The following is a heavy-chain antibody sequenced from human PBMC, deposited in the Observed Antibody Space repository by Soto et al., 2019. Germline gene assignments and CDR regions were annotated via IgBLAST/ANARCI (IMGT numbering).Heavy chain of an antibody. CDR2: ISGSGGST. J-gene: IGHJ4*02. Sequence: GGSLRLSCAASGFTFSSYAMSWVRQAPGKGLEWVSAISGSGGSTYYADSVKGRFTISRDNSKNTLYLQMNSLRAEDTAVYYCAKDLPYYDILTGHSEVYWGQGTLVTVSS. CDR3: AKDLPYYDILTGHSEVY. CDR1: GFTFSSYA. D-gene: IGHD3-9*01. V-gene: IGHV3-23*01.